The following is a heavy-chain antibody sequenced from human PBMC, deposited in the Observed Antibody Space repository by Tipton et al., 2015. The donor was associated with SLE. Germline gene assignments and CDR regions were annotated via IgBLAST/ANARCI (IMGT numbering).Heavy chain of an antibody. D-gene: IGHD5-12*01. V-gene: IGHV3-11*01. CDR3: AKDINKWATDGMDV. CDR2: ISSSGSTI. Sequence: SLRLSCAASGFTFSDYYMSWIRQAPGKGLEWVSYISSSGSTIYYADSVKGRFTISRDNSKNTLYLQMNSLRAENTAVYYCAKDINKWATDGMDVWGQGTPVTVSS. CDR1: GFTFSDYY. J-gene: IGHJ6*02.